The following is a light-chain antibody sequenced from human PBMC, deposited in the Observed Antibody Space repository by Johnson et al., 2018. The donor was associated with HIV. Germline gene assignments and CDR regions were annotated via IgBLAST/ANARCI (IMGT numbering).Light chain of an antibody. CDR1: SSNIGNNY. V-gene: IGLV1-51*01. J-gene: IGLJ1*01. CDR2: DNN. Sequence: QSVLTQPPSVSAAPGQKVTISCSGSSSNIGNNYVSWYQQLPGTAPKLLIYDNNKRPSGIPDRFSGSTSGTSATLVITGRQTGDAADYHCATWDTSLSAGGVFGTGTKVTVL. CDR3: ATWDTSLSAGGV.